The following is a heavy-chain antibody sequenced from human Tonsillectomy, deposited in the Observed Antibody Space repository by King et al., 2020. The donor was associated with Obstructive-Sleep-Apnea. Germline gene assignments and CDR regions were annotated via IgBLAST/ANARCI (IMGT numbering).Heavy chain of an antibody. V-gene: IGHV4-39*01. J-gene: IGHJ4*02. CDR1: GGSISSSSYY. CDR3: ARYSSSWYYFDY. Sequence: LQLQESGPGLVKPSETLSLTCTVSGGSISSSSYYWGWIRQPPGKGLEWIGSIYYSGSTYYNPSLKSRVTISVDTSKNQVYLKLSSVTAADTAVYYCARYSSSWYYFDYWGQGTLVTVSS. D-gene: IGHD6-13*01. CDR2: IYYSGST.